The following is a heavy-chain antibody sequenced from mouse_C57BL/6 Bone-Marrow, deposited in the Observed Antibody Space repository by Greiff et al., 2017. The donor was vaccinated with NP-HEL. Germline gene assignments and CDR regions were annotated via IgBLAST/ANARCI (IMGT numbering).Heavy chain of an antibody. CDR1: GFSLTSYG. CDR3: DKHADDEGFAY. Sequence: QVQLKESGPGLVAPSQSLSITCTVSGFSLTSYGVDWVRQPPGRGLEWLGVIWGGGSTTYYSALMSRLSISKDNSKSQVFLKMHSRQTDDTAMYYCDKHADDEGFAYWGQGTLVTVSA. J-gene: IGHJ3*01. V-gene: IGHV2-9*01. CDR2: IWGGGST.